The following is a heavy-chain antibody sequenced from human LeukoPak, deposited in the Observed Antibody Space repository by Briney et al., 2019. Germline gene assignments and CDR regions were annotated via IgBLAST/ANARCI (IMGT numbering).Heavy chain of an antibody. CDR2: ISPSGGGT. J-gene: IGHJ4*02. CDR3: ARPEYSSSWLIVY. Sequence: PGGSLRLSCVASGFTFRTYGTNWVRQAPGKGLQWVSGISPSGGGTYYADSVKGRFTIFRDGSKNTLYLQMNSLRAEDTALYYCARPEYSSSWLIVYWGQGTLVTVSS. CDR1: GFTFRTYG. V-gene: IGHV3-23*01. D-gene: IGHD6-13*01.